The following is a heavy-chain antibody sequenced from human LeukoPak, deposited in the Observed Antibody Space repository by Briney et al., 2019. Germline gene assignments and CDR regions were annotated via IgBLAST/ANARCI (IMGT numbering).Heavy chain of an antibody. J-gene: IGHJ4*02. CDR1: GFTFSSYG. Sequence: GGSLRLSCAASGFTFSSYGMHWVRQAPGKGLEWVAVISYDGSNKYYADSVKGRFTISRDNAKNSLYLQMNSLRAEDTAVYYCARGGTTFEHWGQGTLVTVSS. D-gene: IGHD1-1*01. V-gene: IGHV3-30*03. CDR2: ISYDGSNK. CDR3: ARGGTTFEH.